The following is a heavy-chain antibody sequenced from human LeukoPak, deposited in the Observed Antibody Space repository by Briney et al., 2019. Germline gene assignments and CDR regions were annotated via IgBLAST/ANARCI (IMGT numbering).Heavy chain of an antibody. Sequence: SGPTLVNPTQTLTLTCTFSGSSLSTSGMCVSWIRQPPGKALEWLALIYWNDDKRYSPSLKSRLTITKDTSKNQVVLTMTNMDPVDTATYYCAHTLQWFGEPEPLDYWGQGTLVTVSS. CDR1: GSSLSTSGMC. CDR3: AHTLQWFGEPEPLDY. J-gene: IGHJ4*02. D-gene: IGHD3-10*01. CDR2: IYWNDDK. V-gene: IGHV2-5*08.